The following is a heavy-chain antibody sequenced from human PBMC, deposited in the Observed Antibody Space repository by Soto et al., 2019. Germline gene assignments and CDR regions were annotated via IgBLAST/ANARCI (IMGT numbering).Heavy chain of an antibody. CDR2: ISAYNGNT. Sequence: ASVKVSCKASGYTFTNYAIHWVRQAPGQRLEWMGWISAYNGNTNYAQKHQGRVTMTTDTSTSTAYMELRSLSSDDTAVYYFARVWKYYYGSGSYRRSPIDWFDPWGQGTLVTVSS. CDR1: GYTFTNYA. V-gene: IGHV1-18*01. D-gene: IGHD3-10*01. J-gene: IGHJ5*02. CDR3: ARVWKYYYGSGSYRRSPIDWFDP.